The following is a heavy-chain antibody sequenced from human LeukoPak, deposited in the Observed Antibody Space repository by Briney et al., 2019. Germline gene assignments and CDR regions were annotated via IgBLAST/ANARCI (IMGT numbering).Heavy chain of an antibody. CDR3: ATTDY. Sequence: GASVKVSCKASGGTFTSYTVSWVRQAPGQGLEWMGRIIPMSGTVKYAQKFQGRVTITTDEPTSTAYMELSSLRSEDTAVYYCATTDYWGQGTLVTVSS. V-gene: IGHV1-69*05. CDR2: IIPMSGTV. J-gene: IGHJ4*02. CDR1: GGTFTSYT.